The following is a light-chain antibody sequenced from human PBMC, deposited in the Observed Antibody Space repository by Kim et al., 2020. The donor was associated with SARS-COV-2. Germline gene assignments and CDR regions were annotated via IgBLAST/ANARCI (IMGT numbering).Light chain of an antibody. CDR1: QSVSSV. CDR3: QQYNIWPLT. V-gene: IGKV3-15*01. CDR2: GAS. J-gene: IGKJ4*01. Sequence: EIVMTQSPATLSMSPGERATLSCRASQSVSSVLAWYQQKPGQAPRLLIYGASTRAAGVPARFSGSGSGTEFTLTISSLQSEDFAVYYCQQYNIWPLTFGGGTKVDIK.